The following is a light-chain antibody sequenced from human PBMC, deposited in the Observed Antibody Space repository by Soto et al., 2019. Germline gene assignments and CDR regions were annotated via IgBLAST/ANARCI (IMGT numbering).Light chain of an antibody. CDR1: QSISIN. V-gene: IGKV1-39*01. CDR2: AAS. Sequence: IVLTQSPTSLSASVGDTVTITCRASQSISINLNWYQHRPGEAPKVLIYAASTLATGAPSRFSDTGVGKDFALSISSLQLEDFATYYCQQSYATRVYTFGQGTRLEFK. J-gene: IGKJ2*01. CDR3: QQSYATRVYT.